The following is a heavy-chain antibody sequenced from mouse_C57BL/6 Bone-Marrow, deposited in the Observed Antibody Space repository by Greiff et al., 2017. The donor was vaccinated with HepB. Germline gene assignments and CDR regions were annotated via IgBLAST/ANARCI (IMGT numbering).Heavy chain of an antibody. Sequence: EVMLVESGGGLVKPGGSLKLSCAASGFTFSSYAMSWVRQTPEKRLEWVATISDGGSYTYYPDNVKGRFTISRDNTKNNLYLQMSHLKSEDTAMYYCAREEFDYWGQGTLVTVSA. CDR3: AREEFDY. J-gene: IGHJ3*01. V-gene: IGHV5-4*01. CDR1: GFTFSSYA. CDR2: ISDGGSYT.